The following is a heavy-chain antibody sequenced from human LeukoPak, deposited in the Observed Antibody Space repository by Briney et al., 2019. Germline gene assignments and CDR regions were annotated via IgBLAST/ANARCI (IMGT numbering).Heavy chain of an antibody. J-gene: IGHJ4*02. CDR3: ARQRYSDY. V-gene: IGHV3-7*01. CDR1: GFTFSRYW. D-gene: IGHD1-1*01. Sequence: GGSLRLSCAASGFTFSRYWMTWVRQAPGKGLEWVANIKEDGSENSYVESVKGRFSISRDNAKNSLYLQLNSLRAEDTAVYFCARQRYSDYWGQGTLVTVSS. CDR2: IKEDGSEN.